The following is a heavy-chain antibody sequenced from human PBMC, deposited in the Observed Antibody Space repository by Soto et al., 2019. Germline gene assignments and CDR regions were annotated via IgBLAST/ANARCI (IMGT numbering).Heavy chain of an antibody. CDR2: IVPMFGTP. V-gene: IGHV1-69*01. CDR3: ARNGTYGSSLSQYSGMDV. J-gene: IGHJ6*02. D-gene: IGHD6-6*01. CDR1: GGTFANFI. Sequence: QVQLVQSGAEVKEPGSSVRVSCKASGGTFANFIMNWVRQTPGQGLEWMGGIVPMFGTPTYAEKFKGRLAISATGSTSTAYMELTSLRSEGTAVYYCARNGTYGSSLSQYSGMDVWGQGTTVTVS.